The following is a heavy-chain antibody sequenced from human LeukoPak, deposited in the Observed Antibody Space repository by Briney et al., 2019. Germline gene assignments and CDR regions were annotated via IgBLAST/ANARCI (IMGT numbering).Heavy chain of an antibody. CDR2: ISWNSGTK. CDR3: AVLHYYAMDV. D-gene: IGHD2-8*01. V-gene: IGHV3-9*01. Sequence: GGSLRLSCAASGFTFDDYAMHWVRQAPGKGLEWISGISWNSGTKGYADSVKGRFTISRDNAKNSLYLQMNSLRGEDAALYYCAVLHYYAMDVWGQGTTVTVSS. CDR1: GFTFDDYA. J-gene: IGHJ6*02.